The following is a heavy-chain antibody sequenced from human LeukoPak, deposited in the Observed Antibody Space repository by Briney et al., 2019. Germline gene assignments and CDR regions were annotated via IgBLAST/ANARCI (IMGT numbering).Heavy chain of an antibody. Sequence: SETLSLTCAVYGGSFSGYYWSWIRQPPGKGLEWIGEINHSGSTNYNPSLKSRVTISVDTSKNQFSLKLSSVTAADTAVYYCARHPHKVVPAARGSYYYYYMDVWGKGTTVTVSS. CDR2: INHSGST. CDR3: ARHPHKVVPAARGSYYYYYMDV. CDR1: GGSFSGYY. V-gene: IGHV4-34*01. D-gene: IGHD2-2*01. J-gene: IGHJ6*03.